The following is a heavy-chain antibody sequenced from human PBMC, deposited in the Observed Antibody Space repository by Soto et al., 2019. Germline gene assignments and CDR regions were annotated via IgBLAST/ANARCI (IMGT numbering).Heavy chain of an antibody. Sequence: TGGSLRLSCAASGFTFSSYAMSWVRQAPGKGLEWVSAISGSGGSTYYADSVKGRFTISRDNSKNTLYLQMNSLRAEDTAVYYCAKVFLWFGELSYYYMDVWGKGTTVTVS. J-gene: IGHJ6*03. D-gene: IGHD3-10*01. CDR1: GFTFSSYA. CDR3: AKVFLWFGELSYYYMDV. V-gene: IGHV3-23*01. CDR2: ISGSGGST.